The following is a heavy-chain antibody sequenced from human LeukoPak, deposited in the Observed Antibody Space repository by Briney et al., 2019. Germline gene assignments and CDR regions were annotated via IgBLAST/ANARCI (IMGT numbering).Heavy chain of an antibody. J-gene: IGHJ3*02. D-gene: IGHD2-2*01. Sequence: SETLSLTCTVSGGSISSYYWSWIRQPAGKGLEWIGRIYTSGSTNYNPSLKSRVTMSVDTSKNQFSLKLSSVTAADTAVYYCARVRVPAANDAFDIWGQGTMVTVSS. V-gene: IGHV4-4*07. CDR3: ARVRVPAANDAFDI. CDR1: GGSISSYY. CDR2: IYTSGST.